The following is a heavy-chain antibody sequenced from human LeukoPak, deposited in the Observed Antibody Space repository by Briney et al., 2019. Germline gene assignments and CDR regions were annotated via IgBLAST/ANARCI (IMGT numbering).Heavy chain of an antibody. J-gene: IGHJ6*02. CDR3: AREDHYYHGMDV. CDR1: GFTFSSYA. Sequence: GGSLRLSCVASGFTFSSYAMNWVRQAPGEGLEWVSYIISGSSTIYYADSVKGRFTISRDNGKNSLYLQMNSLRAEDTAVYYCAREDHYYHGMDVWGQGTTVTVSS. V-gene: IGHV3-48*01. CDR2: IISGSSTI.